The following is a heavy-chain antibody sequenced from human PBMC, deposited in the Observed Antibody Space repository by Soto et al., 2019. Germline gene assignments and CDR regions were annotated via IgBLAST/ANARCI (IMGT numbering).Heavy chain of an antibody. J-gene: IGHJ4*02. CDR3: ARDTKEWHVDY. CDR2: IWYDGSNK. V-gene: IGHV3-33*01. CDR1: GFTFSSYG. Sequence: QVQLVESGGGVVQPGRSLRLYCAASGFTFSSYGMHWVRQAPGKGLEWVAVIWYDGSNKYYADSVKGRFTISRDNSKNTLYLQMNSLRAEDTAVYYCARDTKEWHVDYWGQGTLVTVSS. D-gene: IGHD3-3*01.